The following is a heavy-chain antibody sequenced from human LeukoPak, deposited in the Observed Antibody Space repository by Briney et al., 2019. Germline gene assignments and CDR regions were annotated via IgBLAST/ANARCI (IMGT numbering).Heavy chain of an antibody. D-gene: IGHD6-13*01. CDR1: GFTVSSNY. CDR2: IYSGGST. J-gene: IGHJ3*02. Sequence: GGSLRLACAASGFTVSSNYMSWVRQAPGKGLEWVSVIYSGGSTYYADSVKGRFTISRDNSKNTLYLQMNSLRAEDTAVYYCARVVAHSSSWPHDAFDIWGQGTMVTVSS. CDR3: ARVVAHSSSWPHDAFDI. V-gene: IGHV3-53*01.